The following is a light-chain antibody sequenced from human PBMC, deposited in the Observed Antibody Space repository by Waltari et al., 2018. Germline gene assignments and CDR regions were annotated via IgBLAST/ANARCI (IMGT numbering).Light chain of an antibody. V-gene: IGLV3-19*01. CDR3: NTRDSSGITV. CDR1: SLRNNY. J-gene: IGLJ2*01. Sequence: SSELTQDPAVSVALGQTVGITCQGDSLRNNYASWYQQKPGQAPVLLISPGNHRPSGIPDRFSGSSSGNTASLTITGAQAEDEADYYCNTRDSSGITVFGGGTKLTVL. CDR2: PGN.